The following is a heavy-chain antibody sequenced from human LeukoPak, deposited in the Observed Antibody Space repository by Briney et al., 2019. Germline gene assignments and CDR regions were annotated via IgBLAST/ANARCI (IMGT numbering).Heavy chain of an antibody. V-gene: IGHV4-59*01. CDR2: IYYSGST. Sequence: SETLSLTCTVSGGSISSYYWSWIRQPPGKGLEWIGYIYYSGSTNYNPSLKRRVTISVDTSKNQFSLKLSSVTAADTAVYYCARDLDYWGQGTLVTVSS. J-gene: IGHJ4*02. CDR3: ARDLDY. CDR1: GGSISSYY.